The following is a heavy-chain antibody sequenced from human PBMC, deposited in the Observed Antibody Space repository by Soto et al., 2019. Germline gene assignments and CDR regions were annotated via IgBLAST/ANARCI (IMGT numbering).Heavy chain of an antibody. V-gene: IGHV4-34*01. Sequence: PSETLSLTCAVYGGSFSGYYWTWIRQPPGTGLEWIGEINHSGSTNYNPSLKSRVTISVDRSKNQFSLKLSSVTAADTAVYYCARARDFDGILDYWGQGTLVTVSS. CDR3: ARARDFDGILDY. CDR2: INHSGST. J-gene: IGHJ4*02. CDR1: GGSFSGYY. D-gene: IGHD3-3*01.